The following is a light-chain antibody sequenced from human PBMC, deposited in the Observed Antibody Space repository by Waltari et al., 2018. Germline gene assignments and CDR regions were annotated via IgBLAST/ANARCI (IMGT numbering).Light chain of an antibody. V-gene: IGKV3-15*01. CDR1: QSVNSN. Sequence: EIVMTQSPVTLSVSPGERATLSCRASQSVNSNLAWYQQKPGPAPRLLIYGASTRATGVPARFSGSGSGTEFTLTISSLQSEDFAIYYCQQYNNWRTFGQGTKLEIK. J-gene: IGKJ2*02. CDR2: GAS. CDR3: QQYNNWRT.